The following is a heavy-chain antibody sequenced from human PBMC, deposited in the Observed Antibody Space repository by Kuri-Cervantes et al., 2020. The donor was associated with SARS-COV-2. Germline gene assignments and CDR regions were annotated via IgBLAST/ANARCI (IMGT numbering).Heavy chain of an antibody. V-gene: IGHV4-34*01. CDR3: ARVKSVVTPDIDY. J-gene: IGHJ4*02. CDR2: INHSGST. Sequence: GSLRLSCAVYGGSFSGYYWSWIRQPPGKGLEWIGEINHSGSTNYNPSLKSRVTISVDTSKNQFSLKLSPVTAADTAVYYCARVKSVVTPDIDYRGQGTLVTVSS. D-gene: IGHD4-23*01. CDR1: GGSFSGYY.